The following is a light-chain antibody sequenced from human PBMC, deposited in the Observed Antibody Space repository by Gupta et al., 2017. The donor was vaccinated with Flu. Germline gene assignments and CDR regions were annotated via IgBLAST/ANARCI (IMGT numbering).Light chain of an antibody. V-gene: IGKV3-15*01. CDR1: QSVSGD. Sequence: EIVMTQSPAILSVSPGERASLSCTASQSVSGDLAWYQQKPGQAPRLLIYGASTRATGIPGRFSGSGSGTEFTLTISSLQSEDFAVYYCQQYNNWPPSITFGQGTRLEIK. CDR2: GAS. CDR3: QQYNNWPPSIT. J-gene: IGKJ5*01.